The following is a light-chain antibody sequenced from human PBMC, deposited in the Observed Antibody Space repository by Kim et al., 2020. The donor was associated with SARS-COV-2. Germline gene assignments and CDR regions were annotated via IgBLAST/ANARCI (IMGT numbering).Light chain of an antibody. J-gene: IGKJ1*01. CDR1: QDISNW. CDR3: HQYSTSSRT. V-gene: IGKV1-5*03. CDR2: KAS. Sequence: ASVGDKVTFTCQASQDISNWFAWYHQKPGKAPTLLISKASTLETGVPSRFSGSGFGTEFTLTIDSLQSDDIATYYCHQYSTSSRTFGQGTKVDIK.